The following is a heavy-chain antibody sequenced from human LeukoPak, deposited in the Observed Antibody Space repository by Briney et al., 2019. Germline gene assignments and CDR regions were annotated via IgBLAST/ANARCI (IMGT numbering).Heavy chain of an antibody. J-gene: IGHJ4*02. CDR3: ARVDYFES. CDR1: GFTFSSYS. Sequence: GGSLRLSCAGSGFTFSSYSMSWVRQAPGKGLEWLSYISSSSGTIYYAASVKGRFTISRDNAKNSLYLQMNSLRDEDTAVYYCARVDYFESWGQGTLVTVSS. V-gene: IGHV3-48*02. CDR2: ISSSSGTI.